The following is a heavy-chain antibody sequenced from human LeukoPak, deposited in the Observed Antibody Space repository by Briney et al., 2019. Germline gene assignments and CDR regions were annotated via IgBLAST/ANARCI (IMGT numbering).Heavy chain of an antibody. V-gene: IGHV4-61*02. J-gene: IGHJ2*01. CDR2: IYTSGST. CDR1: GGSISSGSYY. CDR3: AREGRIAAAGYEL. Sequence: KSSGTLSLTCTVSGGSISSGSYYWSWIRQPAGKGLEWIGRIYTSGSTNYNPSLKSRVTISVDTSKNQFSLKLSSVTAADTAVYHCAREGRIAAAGYELWGRGTLVTVSS. D-gene: IGHD6-13*01.